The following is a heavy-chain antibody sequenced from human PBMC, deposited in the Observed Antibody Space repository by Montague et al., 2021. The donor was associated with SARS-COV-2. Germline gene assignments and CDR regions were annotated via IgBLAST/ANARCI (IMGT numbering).Heavy chain of an antibody. CDR1: GGSFNNYY. D-gene: IGHD3-10*01. Sequence: SETLSLTCGVYGGSFNNYYFAWIRQPPGRGLEWIGESSQTGNTNYSPSLKSRVTISLDTSRNHVTLKLTSVTAADTAVYYCARGREDLGSGTDYGFRRWFAPWGQGTQVTVSS. V-gene: IGHV4-34*01. J-gene: IGHJ5*02. CDR3: ARGREDLGSGTDYGFRRWFAP. CDR2: SSQTGNT.